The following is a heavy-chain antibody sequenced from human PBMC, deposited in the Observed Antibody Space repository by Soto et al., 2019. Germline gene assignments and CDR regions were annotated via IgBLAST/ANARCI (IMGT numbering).Heavy chain of an antibody. CDR1: GGSISSSSYY. D-gene: IGHD6-13*01. CDR2: IYYSGST. Sequence: NPSETLSLTCTVSGGSISSSSYYWGWIRQPPGKGLEWIGSIYYSGSTYYNPSLKSRVTISVDTSKNQFSLKLSSVTAADTAVYYCARPKLSSSWDDYYYGMDVWGQGTTVTVSS. CDR3: ARPKLSSSWDDYYYGMDV. V-gene: IGHV4-39*01. J-gene: IGHJ6*02.